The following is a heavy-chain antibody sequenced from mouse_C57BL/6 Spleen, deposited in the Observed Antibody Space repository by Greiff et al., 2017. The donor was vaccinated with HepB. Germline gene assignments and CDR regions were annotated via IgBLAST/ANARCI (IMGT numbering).Heavy chain of an antibody. CDR3: ATGKYCGSSYGY. CDR2: IDPEDGDT. CDR1: GFNIKDYY. D-gene: IGHD1-1*01. Sequence: EVQLQQSGAELVRPGASVKLSCTASGFNIKDYYMHWVKQRPEQGLEWIGRIDPEDGDTEYAPKFQGKATMTADTSSNTAYLQLSSLTSEDTAVYYCATGKYCGSSYGYWGQGTTLTVAS. V-gene: IGHV14-1*01. J-gene: IGHJ2*01.